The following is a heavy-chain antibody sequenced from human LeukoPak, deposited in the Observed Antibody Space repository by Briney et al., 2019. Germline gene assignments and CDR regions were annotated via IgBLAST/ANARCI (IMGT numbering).Heavy chain of an antibody. V-gene: IGHV3-30*02. J-gene: IGHJ4*02. D-gene: IGHD5-12*01. CDR2: IRYDGSNK. CDR1: GFTFSSYG. CDR3: AKGARNIAIIDY. Sequence: GGSLRLSCAASGFTFSSYGMHWVRQAPGKGLEWVAFIRYDGSNKYYADSVKGRFTISRDNSKNTLYLQMNSLRAEDTAVYYCAKGARNIAIIDYWGQGTLVTVSS.